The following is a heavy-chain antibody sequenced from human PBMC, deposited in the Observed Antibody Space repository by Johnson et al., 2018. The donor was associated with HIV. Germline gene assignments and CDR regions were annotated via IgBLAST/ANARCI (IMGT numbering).Heavy chain of an antibody. CDR3: ARDQLAAAGAFDI. CDR1: GFTFSSYW. V-gene: IGHV3-33*08. J-gene: IGHJ3*02. D-gene: IGHD6-13*01. Sequence: QVQLVESGGGLVQPGGSLRLSCVASGFTFSSYWMTWVRQAPGEGLEWVAVIWYDGNKTYYADSVRGLTISRDNSKNTLYLQMNSLRAEDTAVYYCARDQLAAAGAFDIWGQGTMVTVSS. CDR2: IWYDGNKT.